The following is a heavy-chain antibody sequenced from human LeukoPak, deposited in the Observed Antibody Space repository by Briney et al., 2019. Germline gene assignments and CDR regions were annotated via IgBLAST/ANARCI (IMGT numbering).Heavy chain of an antibody. Sequence: GGSLRLSCAASGFTFSSYDMHWVRQAAGKGLEWVSVIGTAGDSYYPFSGKSRFTISRENAKNSFYLQMNILRAGDTAVYYCVRGGSRSYWSLTDFDYWGQGTLVTVSS. D-gene: IGHD3-22*01. CDR3: VRGGSRSYWSLTDFDY. V-gene: IGHV3-13*01. CDR1: GFTFSSYD. CDR2: IGTAGDS. J-gene: IGHJ4*02.